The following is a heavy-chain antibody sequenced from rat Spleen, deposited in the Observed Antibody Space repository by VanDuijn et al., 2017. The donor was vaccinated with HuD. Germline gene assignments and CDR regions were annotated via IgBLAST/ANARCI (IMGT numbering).Heavy chain of an antibody. D-gene: IGHD1-6*01. CDR2: INIGGGDT. V-gene: IGHV5S13*01. CDR1: GFAFRNYG. J-gene: IGHJ2*01. CDR3: ARGGFFRY. Sequence: EVELVESGGGLVQPGTSLKLSCAASGFAFRNYGMAWVRQTLTKGLEWVAFINIGGGDTYYRDSVKGRFTISRDTAQNTLYLQMNSLRSEDTATYYCARGGFFRYWGQGVMVTVSS.